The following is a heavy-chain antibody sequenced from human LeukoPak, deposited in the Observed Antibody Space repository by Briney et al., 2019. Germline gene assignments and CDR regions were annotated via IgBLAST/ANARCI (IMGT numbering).Heavy chain of an antibody. Sequence: GGSLRLSCAASGFTFSSYGMHWVRQAPGKGLEWVAVISYDGSNKYYADSVKGRFTISRDNSKNTLYLQMNSLSAEDTAVYYCAKDQVGYDFWSGYYTYYYYGMDVWGQGTTVTVPS. CDR1: GFTFSSYG. V-gene: IGHV3-30*18. J-gene: IGHJ6*02. D-gene: IGHD3-3*01. CDR3: AKDQVGYDFWSGYYTYYYYGMDV. CDR2: ISYDGSNK.